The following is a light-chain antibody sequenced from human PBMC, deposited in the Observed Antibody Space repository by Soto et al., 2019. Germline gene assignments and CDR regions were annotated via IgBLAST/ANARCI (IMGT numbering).Light chain of an antibody. CDR2: EVS. V-gene: IGLV2-8*01. CDR3: SSYAGSNNLG. J-gene: IGLJ2*01. CDR1: SSDVGGYNY. Sequence: QSALTQPPSASGSPGQSVTISCTGTSSDVGGYNYVSWYQQHPGKAPKLMIYEVSKRPSGVPDRFSGSKSGSTASLTVSGLQAEDEADYYCSSYAGSNNLGFGGGTKVTVL.